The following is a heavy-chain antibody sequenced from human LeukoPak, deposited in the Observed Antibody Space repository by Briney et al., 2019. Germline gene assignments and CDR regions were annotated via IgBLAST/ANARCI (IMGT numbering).Heavy chain of an antibody. CDR3: AKVLQYCDWSYEDY. Sequence: SETLSLTCTVSGGSISSGGYYRRWIRQHPGKGLEWIGYIYYSGSTYYNPSLKSRVSKSVDTSKTQISLKQSSVTASETAVYYCAKVLQYCDWSYEDYWGQGTLVTVSS. CDR2: IYYSGST. CDR1: GGSISSGGYY. J-gene: IGHJ4*02. V-gene: IGHV4-31*03. D-gene: IGHD3-9*01.